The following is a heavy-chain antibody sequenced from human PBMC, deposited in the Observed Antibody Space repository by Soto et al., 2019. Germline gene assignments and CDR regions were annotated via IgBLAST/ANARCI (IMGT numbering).Heavy chain of an antibody. V-gene: IGHV3-53*02. CDR3: ARDNPLLGAPFHY. J-gene: IGHJ4*02. Sequence: EVELVETGGGLIQPGGSLRLSCAASGFTVSSNSMSWVRQAPGKGLEWVSLIYTDGGTYYGDSVKGRFTISRDTSKNTLSLPMTSLRADDTAVYYGARDNPLLGAPFHYWVQGSLVTVSS. CDR1: GFTVSSNS. D-gene: IGHD2-21*02. CDR2: IYTDGGT.